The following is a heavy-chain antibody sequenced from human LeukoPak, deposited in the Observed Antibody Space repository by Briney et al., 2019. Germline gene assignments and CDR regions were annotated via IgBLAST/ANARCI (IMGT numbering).Heavy chain of an antibody. V-gene: IGHV1-18*01. Sequence: ASVKVSCKASGYTFTSYGISWVRQAPGQGLEWMGIINPSDGRTSYAQKFQGRVTMTTDTSTSTAYMELRSLRSDDTAVYYCARGFPPRRNYDSRGYYSYYFDYWGQGTLVTVSS. CDR1: GYTFTSYG. CDR2: INPSDGRT. J-gene: IGHJ4*02. D-gene: IGHD3-22*01. CDR3: ARGFPPRRNYDSRGYYSYYFDY.